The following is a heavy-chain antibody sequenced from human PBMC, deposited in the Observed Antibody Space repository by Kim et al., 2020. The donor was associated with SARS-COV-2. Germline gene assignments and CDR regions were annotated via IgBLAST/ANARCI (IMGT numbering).Heavy chain of an antibody. J-gene: IGHJ3*02. D-gene: IGHD3-9*01. V-gene: IGHV5-51*01. CDR3: ARLDYDILTGYYTGAFDI. CDR1: GYSFTSYW. Sequence: GESLKISCKGSGYSFTSYWIGWVRQMPGKGLEWMGIIYPGDSDTRYSPSFQGQVTISADKSISTAYLQWSSLKASGTAMYYCARLDYDILTGYYTGAFDIWGQGTMVTVSS. CDR2: IYPGDSDT.